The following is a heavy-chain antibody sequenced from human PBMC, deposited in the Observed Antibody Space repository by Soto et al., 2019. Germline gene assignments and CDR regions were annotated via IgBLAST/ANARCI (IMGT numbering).Heavy chain of an antibody. V-gene: IGHV3-23*01. CDR2: ISGSGGST. J-gene: IGHJ3*02. D-gene: IGHD3-10*01. Sequence: GGSLRLSCAASGFTFSSYAMSWVRQAPGKGLEWVSAISGSGGSTYYADSVKGRFTISRDNSKNTLYLQMNSLRAEDTAVYYCATGNYGSYYGWDAFDISGQGTIVTV. CDR3: ATGNYGSYYGWDAFDI. CDR1: GFTFSSYA.